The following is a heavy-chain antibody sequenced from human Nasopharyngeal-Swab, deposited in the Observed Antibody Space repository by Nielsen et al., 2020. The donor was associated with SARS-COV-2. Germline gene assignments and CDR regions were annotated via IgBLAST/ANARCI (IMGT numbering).Heavy chain of an antibody. CDR3: ARDAGYGSGTGVDP. D-gene: IGHD3-10*01. V-gene: IGHV4-59*01. J-gene: IGHJ5*02. CDR1: GCSISSYY. Sequence: GSLRLSCTVSGCSISSYYWSWSRQPPGKGLEWIGYIYYSGSTNYNPSLKSRVTISVDTSKNQFSLKLSSVTAADTAVYYCARDAGYGSGTGVDPWGQGTLVTVSS. CDR2: IYYSGST.